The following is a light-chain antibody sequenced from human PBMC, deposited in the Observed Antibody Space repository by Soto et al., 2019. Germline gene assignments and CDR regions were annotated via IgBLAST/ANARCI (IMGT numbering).Light chain of an antibody. CDR3: QKYGSSFL. CDR2: GAS. V-gene: IGKV3-20*01. J-gene: IGKJ1*01. Sequence: EIVLTQSPGTLSLSPGERATLSCRASQSVSSSYLAWYQQKPGQAPRLLIYGASSRATGIPDRFSGSGSGTDFTLTISRLEPEDFAVYYCQKYGSSFLLGQGTKV. CDR1: QSVSSSY.